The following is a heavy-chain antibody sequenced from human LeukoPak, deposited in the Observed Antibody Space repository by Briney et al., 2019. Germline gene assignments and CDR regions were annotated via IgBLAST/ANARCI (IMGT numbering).Heavy chain of an antibody. V-gene: IGHV3-23*01. CDR2: ISGSGGST. CDR1: GFTFSSYA. Sequence: PGGSLRLSCAASGFTFSSYAMSWVRQAPGKRLEWVSAISGSGGSTYYADSVKGRFTISRDNSKNTLYLQMNSLRAEDTAVYYCAKDPKPTVVTGYGYFQHWGQGTLVTVSS. CDR3: AKDPKPTVVTGYGYFQH. J-gene: IGHJ1*01. D-gene: IGHD4-23*01.